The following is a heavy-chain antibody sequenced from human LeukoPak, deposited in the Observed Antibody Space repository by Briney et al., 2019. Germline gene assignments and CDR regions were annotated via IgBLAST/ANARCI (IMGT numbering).Heavy chain of an antibody. V-gene: IGHV3-49*04. CDR3: TRDRISVLRFLEWLSPDYGMDV. Sequence: GGSLRLSCAASGFTFSSYAMSWVRQAPGKGLEWVGFIRGKAYGGTTEYAASVKGRFTISRDDSKSIAYLQMNSLKTEDTAVYYCTRDRISVLRFLEWLSPDYGMDVWGQGTTVTVSS. CDR1: GFTFSSYA. CDR2: IRGKAYGGTT. J-gene: IGHJ6*02. D-gene: IGHD3-3*01.